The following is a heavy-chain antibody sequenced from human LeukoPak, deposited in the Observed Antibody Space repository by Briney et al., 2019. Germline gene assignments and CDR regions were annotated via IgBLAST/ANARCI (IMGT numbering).Heavy chain of an antibody. CDR1: GFTFSTYG. CDR2: ISDDGINE. V-gene: IGHV3-30*03. D-gene: IGHD2-15*01. Sequence: GGSLRLSCAASGFTFSTYGMHWVRQAPGKGLEWVAVISDDGINEYYVDSVKCRFTISRDNSKNTLYLQMNSLRDEDTAVYYCAGGLLGCRGGSCYPTDYWGQGTLVTVSS. CDR3: AGGLLGCRGGSCYPTDY. J-gene: IGHJ4*02.